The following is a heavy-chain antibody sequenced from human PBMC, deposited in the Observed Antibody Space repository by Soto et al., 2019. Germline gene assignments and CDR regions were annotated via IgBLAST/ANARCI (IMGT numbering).Heavy chain of an antibody. Sequence: PSETLSLTCTVSGGSMSSEGYYWSWIRQHPGKGLEWIGYIYYSGLTDYNPSLKSRLTISVDKSKNEFYLKMRSVTDEDTAVYYCTRDIVERLDGYWGRGTLVTVSS. D-gene: IGHD6-25*01. CDR2: IYYSGLT. CDR1: GGSMSSEGYY. V-gene: IGHV4-31*03. J-gene: IGHJ4*02. CDR3: TRDIVERLDGY.